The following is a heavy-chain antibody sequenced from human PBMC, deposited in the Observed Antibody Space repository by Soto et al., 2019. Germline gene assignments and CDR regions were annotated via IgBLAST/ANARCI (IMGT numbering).Heavy chain of an antibody. D-gene: IGHD2-15*01. CDR2: IYSKAGKM. CDR3: ARDIAFDIDY. V-gene: IGHV1-18*01. Sequence: QVHLLQSGAEVQKPGASVKASCKTSGYTFNDFGITWVRQAPGLGLEWLGWIYSKAGKMNFAPKFQNRVIMTTDTSTSTAFMELTSLTFDDSAIYFCARDIAFDIDYWGQGTLVTVS. CDR1: GYTFNDFG. J-gene: IGHJ4*02.